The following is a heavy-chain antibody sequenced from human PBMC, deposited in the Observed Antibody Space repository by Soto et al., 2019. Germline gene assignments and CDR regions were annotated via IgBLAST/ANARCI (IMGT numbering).Heavy chain of an antibody. CDR3: ATSHYDILTGYYNY. D-gene: IGHD3-9*01. CDR1: GYTFTSYG. V-gene: IGHV1-18*01. J-gene: IGHJ4*02. CDR2: ISAYNGNT. Sequence: QVQLVQSGAEVRKPGASVKVSCKASGYTFTSYGISWVRQAPGQGREWMGWISAYNGNTNYAQKLQGRVTMTTDTSTSTAYMELRGLRSDDTAVYYCATSHYDILTGYYNYWGQGTLVTVSS.